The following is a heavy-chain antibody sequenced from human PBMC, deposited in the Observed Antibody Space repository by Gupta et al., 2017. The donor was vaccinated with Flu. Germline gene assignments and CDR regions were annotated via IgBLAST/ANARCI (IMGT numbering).Heavy chain of an antibody. V-gene: IGHV3-21*02. CDR3: ARVELSFEGYGSYYHDY. J-gene: IGHJ4*02. CDR1: GFTFSTYS. Sequence: EVQLVESGGGLVKPGGSLRLSCAGSGFTFSTYSMSWVRQAPGKGREWVAAIRSSSIYIHYADSVKGRFTVSRDNDKNSLDLQMDSLSADETAVYFCARVELSFEGYGSYYHDYWGQGTLVTVSS. D-gene: IGHD3-10*01. CDR2: IRSSSIYI.